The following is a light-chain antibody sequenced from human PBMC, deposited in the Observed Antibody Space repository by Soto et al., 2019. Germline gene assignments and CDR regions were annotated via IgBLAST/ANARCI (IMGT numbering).Light chain of an antibody. CDR3: LQHKSYPWT. J-gene: IGKJ1*01. CDR2: DAS. CDR1: QDISNY. Sequence: DIQMTQSPSSLSASVGDRVTITCQASQDISNYLNWYQQKPGKAPKLLIYDASNLETGVPSRFSGSGSGTDFTFTISSLQPEDIATYYCLQHKSYPWTFGQGTKVDIK. V-gene: IGKV1-33*01.